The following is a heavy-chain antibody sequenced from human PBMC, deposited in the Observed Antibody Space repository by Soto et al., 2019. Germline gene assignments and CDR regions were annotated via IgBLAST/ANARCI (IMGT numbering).Heavy chain of an antibody. Sequence: QVQLQESGPGLVKPSETLSLTCTVSGGSISSYYWSWIRQPPGKGLEWIGYIYYSGSTNYNPSLKSRVTISVDTSKNQLSLKLSSVTAADTAVYYCARRYVYYFDYWGQGTLVTVSS. D-gene: IGHD3-16*01. CDR2: IYYSGST. CDR3: ARRYVYYFDY. CDR1: GGSISSYY. V-gene: IGHV4-59*08. J-gene: IGHJ4*02.